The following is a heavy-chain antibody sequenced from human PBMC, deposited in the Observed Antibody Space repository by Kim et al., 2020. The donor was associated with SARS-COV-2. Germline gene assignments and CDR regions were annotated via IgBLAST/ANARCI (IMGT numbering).Heavy chain of an antibody. V-gene: IGHV3-30*04. J-gene: IGHJ6*02. Sequence: GSLRLSCAASGFTLASYAMHWVRQTPGKGLEWVAVISYDATDKHYVDSVKGRFTISRDGSENTLYLEMNSPRAEDTAVYYCARVAAAGRGFYYGMDVWGQGTTVTVSS. D-gene: IGHD6-13*01. CDR3: ARVAAAGRGFYYGMDV. CDR1: GFTLASYA. CDR2: ISYDATDK.